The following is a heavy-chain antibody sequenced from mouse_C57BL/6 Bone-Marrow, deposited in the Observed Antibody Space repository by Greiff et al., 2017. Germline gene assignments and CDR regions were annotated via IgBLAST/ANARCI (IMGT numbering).Heavy chain of an antibody. CDR3: ARADDYDGFAY. CDR1: GYTFTSYW. CDR2: IDPSDSYT. Sequence: QVQLQQSGAELVKPGASVKLSCKASGYTFTSYWMPWVKQRPGQGLEWIGEIDPSDSYTNYNQKFKGKATLTVDTSSSTAYMQLSSLTSEDSAVYYCARADDYDGFAYWGQGTLVTVSA. J-gene: IGHJ3*01. D-gene: IGHD2-4*01. V-gene: IGHV1-50*01.